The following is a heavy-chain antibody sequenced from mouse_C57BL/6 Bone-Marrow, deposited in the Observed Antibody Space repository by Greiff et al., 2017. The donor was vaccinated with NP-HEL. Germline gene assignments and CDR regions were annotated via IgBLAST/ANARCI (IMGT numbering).Heavy chain of an antibody. CDR2: IWGGGST. D-gene: IGHD1-1*01. CDR1: GFSLTSYG. Sequence: VQLQESGPGLVAPSQSLSITCTVSGFSLTSYGVDWVRQPPGKGLEWLGVIWGGGSTNYNSALMTRRSISKDNSKSQVFLIKNSLQTDDTAMYYCAKHGCGSSEVNWDWYFDVWGTGTTVTVSS. J-gene: IGHJ1*03. CDR3: AKHGCGSSEVNWDWYFDV. V-gene: IGHV2-9*01.